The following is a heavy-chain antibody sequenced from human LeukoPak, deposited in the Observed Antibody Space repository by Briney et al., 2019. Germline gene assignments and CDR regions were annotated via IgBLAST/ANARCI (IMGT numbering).Heavy chain of an antibody. CDR3: ARPSMVQDGYAFDI. D-gene: IGHD2/OR15-2a*01. CDR1: GYSFTSYW. V-gene: IGHV5-10-1*01. CDR2: LDPSGSYT. Sequence: GESLQISCTGSGYSFTSYWISWVRQMPGKGLEWMGRLDPSGSYTNFSPSFQGHVTISADKSISTAYLQWSSLKASDTAMYYCARPSMVQDGYAFDIWGQGTMVTVSS. J-gene: IGHJ3*02.